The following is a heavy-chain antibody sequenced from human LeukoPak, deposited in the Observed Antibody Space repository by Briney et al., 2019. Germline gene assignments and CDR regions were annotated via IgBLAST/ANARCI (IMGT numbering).Heavy chain of an antibody. CDR3: VRDPSNSGNWFDL. CDR1: GFNLRDYW. V-gene: IGHV3-74*01. J-gene: IGHJ5*02. D-gene: IGHD4-11*01. CDR2: LGTDGTYT. Sequence: GGSLRLSCAASGFNLRDYWMHWVRQAPGKGLVWVSRLGTDGTYTNYADSVAGRFTISRDNAKNTLYLQMDSLRAEDTSFYYCVRDPSNSGNWFDLWGQGTLVTVSS.